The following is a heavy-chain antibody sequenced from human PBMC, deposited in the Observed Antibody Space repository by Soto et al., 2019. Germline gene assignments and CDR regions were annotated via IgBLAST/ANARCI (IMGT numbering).Heavy chain of an antibody. CDR1: GFSLSTSGMC. CDR3: AHRRSYCSGGSCYSGFDY. D-gene: IGHD2-15*01. J-gene: IGHJ4*02. Sequence: SGPTLVNPTQTLTLTCTFSGFSLSTSGMCVSWIRQPPGKALEWLALIDWDDDKYYSTSLKTRLTITKDTSKNQVVLTMTNMDPVDTATYYCAHRRSYCSGGSCYSGFDYWGQGTLVTVSS. V-gene: IGHV2-70*12. CDR2: IDWDDDK.